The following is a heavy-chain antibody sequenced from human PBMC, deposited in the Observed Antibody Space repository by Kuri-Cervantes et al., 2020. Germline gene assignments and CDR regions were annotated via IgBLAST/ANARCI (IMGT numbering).Heavy chain of an antibody. J-gene: IGHJ5*02. V-gene: IGHV3-64*02. CDR2: IGSHGANT. CDR1: GFTLNDHA. D-gene: IGHD3/OR15-3a*01. CDR3: ARGLSWTYTP. Sequence: GESLKISCVSSGFTLNDHAMHWVRQAPGKALEYISAIGSHGANTYYADSVKGRFTITTDSSRNTLYLQMGSLRVEDTAVYYCARGLSWTYTPWGPGTLVTVSS.